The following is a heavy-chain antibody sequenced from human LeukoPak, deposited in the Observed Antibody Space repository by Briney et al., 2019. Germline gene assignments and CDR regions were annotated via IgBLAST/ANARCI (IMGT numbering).Heavy chain of an antibody. CDR3: AREGRGAAAGMDY. D-gene: IGHD6-13*01. CDR2: IYYIGST. V-gene: IGHV4-59*01. CDR1: GGSISSYY. Sequence: SETLSLTCTVSGGSISSYYWSWVRQPPGKGREWIGYIYYIGSTNYNPSLKSRVTIPVDTSKNQFPLNLSSVTAADTAVYYCAREGRGAAAGMDYWGQGTLVTVSS. J-gene: IGHJ4*02.